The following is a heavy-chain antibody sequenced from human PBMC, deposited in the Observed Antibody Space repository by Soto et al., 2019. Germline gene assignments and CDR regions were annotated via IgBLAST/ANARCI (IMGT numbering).Heavy chain of an antibody. Sequence: QVQLVESGGGVVKPGKSLRISCEASGFSFSTYGMHWVRQAPGKGLEWVALISYEGSIQYYADSVKGRFTISRDNSRYTLYLHMNSLRAEDTAVYYCAKYSAPTVILTQDWGQGTLVTVSS. J-gene: IGHJ4*02. D-gene: IGHD2-15*01. CDR1: GFSFSTYG. CDR3: AKYSAPTVILTQD. CDR2: ISYEGSIQ. V-gene: IGHV3-30*18.